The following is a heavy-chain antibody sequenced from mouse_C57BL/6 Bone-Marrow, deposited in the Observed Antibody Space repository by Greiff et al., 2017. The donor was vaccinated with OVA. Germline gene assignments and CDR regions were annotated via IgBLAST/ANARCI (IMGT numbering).Heavy chain of an antibody. J-gene: IGHJ3*01. D-gene: IGHD3-2*02. CDR1: GYTFTDYY. Sequence: VQLQQSGAELVRPGASVKLSCKASGYTFTDYYINWVKQRPGQGLEWIARIYPGSGNTYYNEKFKGKATLTAEKFSSTAYMQLSSLTSEDSAVYFCARRASSSYWFAYWGQGTLVTVSA. CDR2: IYPGSGNT. V-gene: IGHV1-76*01. CDR3: ARRASSSYWFAY.